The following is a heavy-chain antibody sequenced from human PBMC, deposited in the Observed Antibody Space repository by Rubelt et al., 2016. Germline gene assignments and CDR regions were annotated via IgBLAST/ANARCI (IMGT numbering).Heavy chain of an antibody. Sequence: EVQLVESGGGLVQPGGSLRLSCAASGFTFSSYAMSWVRQAPGKGLEWVASINQDGSEKYYVDSVKGRFTISRDNAKDSLYLQMNSPRAEDTAVYYCARDHVVPGLYFDYWGQGTLVTVSS. CDR2: INQDGSEK. J-gene: IGHJ4*02. V-gene: IGHV3-7*01. D-gene: IGHD2-2*01. CDR1: GFTFSSYA. CDR3: ARDHVVPGLYFDY.